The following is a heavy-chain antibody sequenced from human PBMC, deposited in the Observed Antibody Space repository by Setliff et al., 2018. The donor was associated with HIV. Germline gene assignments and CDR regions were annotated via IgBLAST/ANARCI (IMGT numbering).Heavy chain of an antibody. CDR2: INPGGGNT. CDR3: ARGQASNDYGVSF. CDR1: GCTLAEIS. D-gene: IGHD4-17*01. V-gene: IGHV1-46*01. J-gene: IGHJ3*01. Sequence: GASVKVSCKVSGCTLAEISMHWVRQAPGQGLEWMGIINPGGGNTRYAKRFQGRVSMTRDTSTSTVYMELSSLRSGDTAVYYCARGQASNDYGVSFWGQGTMVTVSS.